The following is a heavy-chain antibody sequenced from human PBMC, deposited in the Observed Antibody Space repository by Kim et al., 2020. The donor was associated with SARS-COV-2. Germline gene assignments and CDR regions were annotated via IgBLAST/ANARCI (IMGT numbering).Heavy chain of an antibody. V-gene: IGHV1-18*01. CDR1: GYTFTSYG. CDR3: ARVRTIFGVVTSRGDAFDI. Sequence: ASVKVSCKASGYTFTSYGISWVRQAPGQGLEWMGWISAYNGNTNYAQKLQGRVTMTTDTSTSPAYMELRSLRSDDTAVYYCARVRTIFGVVTSRGDAFDIWGQGTMVTVSS. CDR2: ISAYNGNT. D-gene: IGHD3-3*01. J-gene: IGHJ3*02.